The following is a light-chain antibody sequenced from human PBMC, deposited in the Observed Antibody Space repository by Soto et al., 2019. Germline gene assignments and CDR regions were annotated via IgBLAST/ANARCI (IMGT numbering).Light chain of an antibody. V-gene: IGKV4-1*01. CDR1: QSVLYNSNNKNY. CDR2: WAS. J-gene: IGKJ4*01. CDR3: QHYYSTLLA. Sequence: DIVMTQSPDSLAVSLGETATINCKSSQSVLYNSNNKNYLAWYQQKPGQPPKLLIYWASTRESGVPDRFTGSGSGTDFTLTISSLQAEDVAVYYCQHYYSTLLAFGGGTKVEIK.